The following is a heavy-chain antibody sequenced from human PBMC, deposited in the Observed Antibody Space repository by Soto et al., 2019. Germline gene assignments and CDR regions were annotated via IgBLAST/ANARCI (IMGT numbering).Heavy chain of an antibody. Sequence: SETLSLTCAVSGYSISSGYYWGWIRQSPGKGLEWIGSIYHSGSTYYNPSLKSRVIISVDTSKNQFSLKLSSVTAADTAVYYCARLAPIAAADGMDVWGQGTTVTV. D-gene: IGHD6-13*01. CDR3: ARLAPIAAADGMDV. CDR1: GYSISSGYY. V-gene: IGHV4-38-2*01. CDR2: IYHSGST. J-gene: IGHJ6*02.